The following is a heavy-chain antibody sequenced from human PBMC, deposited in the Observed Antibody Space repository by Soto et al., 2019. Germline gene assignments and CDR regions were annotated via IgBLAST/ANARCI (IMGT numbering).Heavy chain of an antibody. V-gene: IGHV4-59*01. D-gene: IGHD6-19*01. J-gene: IGHJ5*02. CDR3: ARAILIWTYSSGRRGWFDP. CDR1: GGSISSYY. CDR2: IYYSGST. Sequence: SETLSLTCTVSGGSISSYYWSWIRQPPGKGLEWIGYIYYSGSTNYNPSLKSRVTISVDTSKNQFSLKLSSVTAADTAVYYCARAILIWTYSSGRRGWFDPWGQGTLVTVSS.